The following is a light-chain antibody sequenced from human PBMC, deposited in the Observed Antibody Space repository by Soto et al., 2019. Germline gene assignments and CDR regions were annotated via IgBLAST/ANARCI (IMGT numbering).Light chain of an antibody. Sequence: QSALTQPASVSGSPGQSITISCTGSSSDVGSYNLVSWYQQHPGKAPKLMVYDGSKRPSGVSTRFSAAKSGNTASLTISGLQAEDEADYYCCSYAGSSIFFGGGTKLTVL. CDR2: DGS. J-gene: IGLJ2*01. CDR3: CSYAGSSIF. CDR1: SSDVGSYNL. V-gene: IGLV2-23*03.